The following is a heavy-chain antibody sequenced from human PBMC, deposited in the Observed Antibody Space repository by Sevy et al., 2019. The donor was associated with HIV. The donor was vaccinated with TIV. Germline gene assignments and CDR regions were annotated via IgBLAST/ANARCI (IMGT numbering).Heavy chain of an antibody. CDR1: GFRFSSYG. CDR3: TKDMVTFGGIIANSPGGFDI. J-gene: IGHJ3*02. Sequence: GGSLRLSCAASGFRFSSYGMNWVRQAPGKGLEWVAFLSYDGSKEDYAASVKGRLTISRYNSKNTFYVEMNSLRAEDTAVYHCTKDMVTFGGIIANSPGGFDIWGQGTMVTVSS. CDR2: LSYDGSKE. D-gene: IGHD3-16*02. V-gene: IGHV3-30*02.